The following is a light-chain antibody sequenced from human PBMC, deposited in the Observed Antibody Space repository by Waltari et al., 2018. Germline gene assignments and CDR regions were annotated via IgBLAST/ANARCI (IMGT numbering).Light chain of an antibody. Sequence: SSRASLSLSSYIAWHRRNPGRAPRIHGYDASDSATGRPARFSGSWSGSCFTLTVSSLEPEDFAVVYCQQGRYWPFTCGGGTNVEIK. CDR3: QQGRYWPFT. J-gene: IGKJ4*01. CDR1: LSLSSY. CDR2: DAS. V-gene: IGKV3-11*01.